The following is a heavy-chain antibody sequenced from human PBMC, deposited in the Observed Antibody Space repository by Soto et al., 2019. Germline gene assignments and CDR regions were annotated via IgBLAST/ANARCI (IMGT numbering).Heavy chain of an antibody. Sequence: QVQLVESGGGVVQPGRSLRLSCAASGFMFSSYTVHWVRQVPGKGLEWVAVISYDGTNIHYAEAVKGRSTISRDNSKNTLFLQMSSLTAEDTAVYYCCRYYGSGSDPYYYGLDVWGQGTTVTVS. CDR2: ISYDGTNI. CDR3: CRYYGSGSDPYYYGLDV. V-gene: IGHV3-30-3*02. D-gene: IGHD3-10*01. CDR1: GFMFSSYT. J-gene: IGHJ6*02.